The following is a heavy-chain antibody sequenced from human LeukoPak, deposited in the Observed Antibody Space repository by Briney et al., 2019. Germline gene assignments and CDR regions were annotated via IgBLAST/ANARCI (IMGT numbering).Heavy chain of an antibody. CDR2: ISHSGST. CDR3: ARRRNRLTFNWFDP. V-gene: IGHV4-34*01. D-gene: IGHD1-20*01. Sequence: SETLSLTCAVYGGSFSGYYWSWIRQPPGKGLEWIGEISHSGSTNYNPSLKSRVTISVDTSKNQFSLKLSSVTAADTAVYYCARRRNRLTFNWFDPWGQGTLVTVSS. J-gene: IGHJ5*02. CDR1: GGSFSGYY.